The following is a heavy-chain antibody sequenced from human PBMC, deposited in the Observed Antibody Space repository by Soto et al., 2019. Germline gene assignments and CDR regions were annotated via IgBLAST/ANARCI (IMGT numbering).Heavy chain of an antibody. D-gene: IGHD2-2*01. V-gene: IGHV4-34*01. CDR3: ARLGIVVVPAATPEYYYYGMDV. CDR2: INPTGST. J-gene: IGHJ6*02. Sequence: PSETLSLTCGVYGGSFIGYDWSWIRQPPGKGLEWIGEINPTGSTNYNPSLKSRVTISIDTSKNQFSLKLSSVTAADTAVYYCARLGIVVVPAATPEYYYYGMDVWGQGTTVTVSS. CDR1: GGSFIGYD.